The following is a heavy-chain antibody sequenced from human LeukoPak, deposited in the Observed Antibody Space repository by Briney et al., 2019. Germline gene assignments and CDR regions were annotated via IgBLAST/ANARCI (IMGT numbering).Heavy chain of an antibody. D-gene: IGHD1-26*01. J-gene: IGHJ6*03. V-gene: IGHV4-34*01. Sequence: SETLSLTCAVYGGSFSGYYWSWIRQPPGKGLEWIGEINHSGSTNYNPSLKSRVTISVDTSKNQFSLKLSSVTAADTAVYYCARNSGSYVDYMDVWGKGTTVTISS. CDR2: INHSGST. CDR3: ARNSGSYVDYMDV. CDR1: GGSFSGYY.